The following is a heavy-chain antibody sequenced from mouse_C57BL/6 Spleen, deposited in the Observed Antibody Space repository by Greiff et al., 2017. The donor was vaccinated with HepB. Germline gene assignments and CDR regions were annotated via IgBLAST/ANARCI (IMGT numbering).Heavy chain of an antibody. CDR1: EYEFPSHD. CDR2: INSDGGST. V-gene: IGHV5-2*01. J-gene: IGHJ4*01. Sequence: EVQVVESGGGLVQPGESLKLSCESNEYEFPSHDMSWVRKTPEKRLELVAAINSDGGSTYYPDTMERRFIISRDDTKKTRYLQMSSLTSQDPALYYCARHPLPGIYAMDYWGQGTSGTVSS. CDR3: ARHPLPGIYAMDY. D-gene: IGHD5-5*01.